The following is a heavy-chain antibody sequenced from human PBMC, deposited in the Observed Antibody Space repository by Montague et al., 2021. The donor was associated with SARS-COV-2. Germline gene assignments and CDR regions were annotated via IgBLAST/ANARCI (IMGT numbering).Heavy chain of an antibody. D-gene: IGHD2-21*01. J-gene: IGHJ4*02. CDR3: ARASSIFRWWPFDY. V-gene: IGHV4-34*01. CDR1: GGSFSGYY. Sequence: SETLSLTCAVYGGSFSGYYWSWIRQPPGKGLEWIGEINHSGSTNYNPSLKSRVTISVDTSKNQFSLKLSSVTAAATAVYYCARASSIFRWWPFDYWGQGTLVTVSS. CDR2: INHSGST.